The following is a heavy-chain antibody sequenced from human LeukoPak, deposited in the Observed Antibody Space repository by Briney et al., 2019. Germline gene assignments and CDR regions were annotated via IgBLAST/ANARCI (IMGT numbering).Heavy chain of an antibody. V-gene: IGHV3-30*03. CDR2: ISYDGSNK. Sequence: GGSLRLSCAASGFTVSSNYMSWVRQAPGKGLEWVAVISYDGSNKYYADSVKGRFTISRDNSKNTLYLQMNSLRAEDTAVYYCVQGENYYDSSGSANYWGQGTLVTVSS. J-gene: IGHJ4*02. CDR3: VQGENYYDSSGSANY. D-gene: IGHD3-22*01. CDR1: GFTVSSNY.